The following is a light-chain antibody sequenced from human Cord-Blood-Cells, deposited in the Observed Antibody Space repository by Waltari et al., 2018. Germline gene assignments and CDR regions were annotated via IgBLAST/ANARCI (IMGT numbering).Light chain of an antibody. J-gene: IGKJ2*03. CDR3: QQYNNWPYS. CDR1: QRVSSN. Sequence: EIVMTQSPATLSVSPGERATLSCRASQRVSSNLAWYQQKPGQSPRLLSYGASTRATGIPARFSGSGSGAEFTLTISSLQAEDFAVYYGQQYNNWPYSFGQGTKVEIK. V-gene: IGKV3-15*01. CDR2: GAS.